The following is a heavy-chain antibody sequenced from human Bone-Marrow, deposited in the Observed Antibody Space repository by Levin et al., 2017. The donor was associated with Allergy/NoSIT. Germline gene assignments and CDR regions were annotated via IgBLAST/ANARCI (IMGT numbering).Heavy chain of an antibody. CDR2: INPNSGGT. CDR1: GYTFTGYY. J-gene: IGHJ6*02. D-gene: IGHD3-10*01. CDR3: ARGRGLPPLTSSNYGMDV. Sequence: ASVKVSCKASGYTFTGYYMHWVRQAPGQGLEWMGRINPNSGGTNYAQKFQGRVTMTRDTSISTAYMELSRLRSDDTAVYYCARGRGLPPLTSSNYGMDVWGQGTTVTVSS. V-gene: IGHV1-2*06.